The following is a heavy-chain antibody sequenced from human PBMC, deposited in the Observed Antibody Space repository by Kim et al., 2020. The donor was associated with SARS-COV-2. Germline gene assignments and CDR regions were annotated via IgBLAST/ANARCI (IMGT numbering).Heavy chain of an antibody. CDR1: GYTFTGYY. J-gene: IGHJ3*02. CDR3: VCGYYRPTPPGTFDI. D-gene: IGHD3-3*01. CDR2: INPNSGGT. V-gene: IGHV1-2*06. Sequence: ASVKVSCKASGYTFTGYYMHWVRQAPGQGLEWMGRINPNSGGTNYAQKFQGRVTMTRDTSISTAYMELSRLTSDDAAVYYCVCGYYRPTPPGTFDIWVQGTMVTVSS.